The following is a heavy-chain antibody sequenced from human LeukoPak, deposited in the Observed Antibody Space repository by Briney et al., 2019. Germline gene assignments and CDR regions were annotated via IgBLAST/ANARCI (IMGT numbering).Heavy chain of an antibody. V-gene: IGHV1-69*05. D-gene: IGHD3-22*01. CDR1: GGTFSSYA. CDR3: ARDHYYDSSGYYKPRYWYFDL. J-gene: IGHJ2*01. CDR2: IIPIFGTA. Sequence: GASVKVSCKASGGTFSSYAISWVRQAPGQGLEWMGGIIPIFGTANYAQKFQGRVTITTDESTSTAYTELSSLRSEDTAVYYCARDHYYDSSGYYKPRYWYFDLWGRGTLVTVSS.